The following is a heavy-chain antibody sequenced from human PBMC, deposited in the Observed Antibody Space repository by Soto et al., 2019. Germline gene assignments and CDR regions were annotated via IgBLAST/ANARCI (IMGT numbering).Heavy chain of an antibody. D-gene: IGHD6-6*01. CDR3: AHAEGSSSSPYYYYGMDV. V-gene: IGHV2-5*02. Sequence: SGPTLVNPTQTLTLTCTFSGFSLSTSGVGVGWIRQPPGKALEWLALIYWDDDKRYSPSLKSRLTITKDTSKNQVVLTMTNMDPVDTATYYRAHAEGSSSSPYYYYGMDVWGQGTTVTVS. J-gene: IGHJ6*02. CDR1: GFSLSTSGVG. CDR2: IYWDDDK.